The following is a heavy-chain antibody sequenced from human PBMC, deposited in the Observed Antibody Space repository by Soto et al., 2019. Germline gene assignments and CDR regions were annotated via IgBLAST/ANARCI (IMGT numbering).Heavy chain of an antibody. V-gene: IGHV3-48*02. D-gene: IGHD3-22*01. CDR3: ASIYYHDSSGYSPPFDY. CDR2: ISSSSSTI. J-gene: IGHJ4*02. CDR1: GFTFSSYS. Sequence: EVQLVESGGGLVQPGGSLRLSCAASGFTFSSYSMNWVRQAPGKGLEWVSYISSSSSTIYYADSVKGRFTISRDNAKNSVYLQMNSLRDDDTAVYYCASIYYHDSSGYSPPFDYWGQGTLVTVSS.